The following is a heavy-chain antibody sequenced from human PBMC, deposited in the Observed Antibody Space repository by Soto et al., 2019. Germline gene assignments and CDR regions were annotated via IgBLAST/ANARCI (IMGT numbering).Heavy chain of an antibody. Sequence: GGSLRLSCTATGFTFNTYTMNWVRQAPGKGLEWISYISPDGSMYYADSVKSRFTISRDNARNSLYLQMNSLRDEDAAVYYCARDRDYAFDYWGQGTLVTVYS. V-gene: IGHV3-48*02. CDR3: ARDRDYAFDY. D-gene: IGHD2-2*01. CDR1: GFTFNTYT. CDR2: ISPDGSM. J-gene: IGHJ4*02.